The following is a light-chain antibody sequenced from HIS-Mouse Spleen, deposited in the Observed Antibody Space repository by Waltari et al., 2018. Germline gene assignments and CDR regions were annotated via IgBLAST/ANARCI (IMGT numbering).Light chain of an antibody. CDR2: EDS. J-gene: IGLJ2*01. Sequence: SYELTQPPSVSVSPGQTARITCSGDALPKKYAYWYQQKSGQVPVLVIDEDSKRPSGIPERFSGSSAGTMATLTISGAQVEDEADYYCYSTDSSGNHRVFGGGTKLTVL. CDR3: YSTDSSGNHRV. CDR1: ALPKKY. V-gene: IGLV3-10*01.